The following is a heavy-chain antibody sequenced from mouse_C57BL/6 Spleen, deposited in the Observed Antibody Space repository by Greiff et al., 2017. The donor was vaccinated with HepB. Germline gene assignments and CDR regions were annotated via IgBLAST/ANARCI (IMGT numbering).Heavy chain of an antibody. CDR2: INPSTGGT. Sequence: EVQLQQSGPELVKPGASVKISCKASGYSFTGYYMNWVKQSPEKSLEWIGEINPSTGGTTYNQKFKAKATLTVDKSSSTAYMQLKSLTSEDSAVYYGARGGGNNWYFDVWGTGTTVTVSS. CDR3: ARGGGNNWYFDV. J-gene: IGHJ1*03. D-gene: IGHD2-1*01. CDR1: GYSFTGYY. V-gene: IGHV1-42*01.